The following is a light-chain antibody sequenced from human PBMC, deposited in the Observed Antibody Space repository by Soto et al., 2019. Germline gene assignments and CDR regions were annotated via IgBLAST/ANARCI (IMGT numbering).Light chain of an antibody. V-gene: IGKV1-5*03. J-gene: IGKJ1*01. CDR1: QSISIW. CDR2: KAS. Sequence: DIQMTQSPSTLSASVGDRVTITCRASQSISIWLAWYQQKPGKAPKILIYKASSLESVVPSRFSGSGSGTEFTLTISSLQPDDFATDYCQQYSTYTPRTFGQGTKVEIK. CDR3: QQYSTYTPRT.